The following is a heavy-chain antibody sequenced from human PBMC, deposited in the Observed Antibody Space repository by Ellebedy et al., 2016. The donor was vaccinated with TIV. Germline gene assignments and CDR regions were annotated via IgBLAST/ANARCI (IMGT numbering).Heavy chain of an antibody. CDR2: INQGGIET. CDR3: SSAARGSGAYESF. V-gene: IGHV3-7*01. J-gene: IGHJ4*02. CDR1: GFTFSSYW. D-gene: IGHD5-12*01. Sequence: GESLKISCAASGFTFSSYWMAWVRQAPGKGLEWVATINQGGIETYYVDSVKGRITISRDNSKNSLYLQRNSLRADDTDLYYCSSAARGSGAYESFWGQGTLVTVSS.